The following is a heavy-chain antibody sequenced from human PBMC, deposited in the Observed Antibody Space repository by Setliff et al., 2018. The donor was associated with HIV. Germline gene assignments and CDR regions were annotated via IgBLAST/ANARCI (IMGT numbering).Heavy chain of an antibody. D-gene: IGHD2-15*01. CDR1: GGSISSGSYY. Sequence: PSETLSLTCTVSGGSISSGSYYWSWIRQPAGKGLELIGRIYSSGSTKCNPSLKSRVTISVDTSKNQFSLTLTSVTAADTAMYYCARVSRLHPFDPWGQGTLVTVSS. V-gene: IGHV4-61*02. CDR3: ARVSRLHPFDP. CDR2: IYSSGST. J-gene: IGHJ5*02.